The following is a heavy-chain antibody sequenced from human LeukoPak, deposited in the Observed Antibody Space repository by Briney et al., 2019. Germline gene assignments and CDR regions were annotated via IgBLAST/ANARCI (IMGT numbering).Heavy chain of an antibody. CDR2: ISSSSTI. J-gene: IGHJ4*02. D-gene: IGHD6-19*01. CDR3: ARGGIRSGWYFPFDY. Sequence: AGGSLRLSCAASGFTFSSYSMNWVRQAPGKGLEWVSYISSSSTIYYADSVKGRFTISRDNAKNSLYLQMNSLRAEDTAVYYCARGGIRSGWYFPFDYWGQGTLVTVSS. CDR1: GFTFSSYS. V-gene: IGHV3-48*01.